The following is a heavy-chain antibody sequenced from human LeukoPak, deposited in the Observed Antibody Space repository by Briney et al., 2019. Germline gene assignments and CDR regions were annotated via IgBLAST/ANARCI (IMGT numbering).Heavy chain of an antibody. Sequence: PSETLSLTCTVSGGSISSYYWSWIRQPAGKGLEWIGRIYTSGSTNYNPSLKSRLTMSVDTSNNQFSLKLTSMTAVDTAVYYCAREVNSSTWRPLDFWGQGTLVTVSS. J-gene: IGHJ4*02. CDR2: IYTSGST. CDR3: AREVNSSTWRPLDF. CDR1: GGSISSYY. D-gene: IGHD6-13*01. V-gene: IGHV4-4*07.